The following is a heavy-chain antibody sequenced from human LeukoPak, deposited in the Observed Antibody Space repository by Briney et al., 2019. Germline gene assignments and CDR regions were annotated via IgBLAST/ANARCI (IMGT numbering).Heavy chain of an antibody. D-gene: IGHD4-11*01. CDR2: IISDGSSA. CDR1: GFTFSSYS. Sequence: PGGSLRLSCAASGFTFSSYSMNWVRQAPGKGLVWVSRIISDGSSASYADSVKGRFTMSRDNAKNTLHLQMNSLRVEDTAVYYCVRDSNYHPDCWGQGTLVTVSS. V-gene: IGHV3-74*01. J-gene: IGHJ4*02. CDR3: VRDSNYHPDC.